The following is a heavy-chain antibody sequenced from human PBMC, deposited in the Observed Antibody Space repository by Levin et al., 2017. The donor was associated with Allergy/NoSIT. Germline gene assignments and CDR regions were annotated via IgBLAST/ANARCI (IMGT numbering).Heavy chain of an antibody. J-gene: IGHJ4*02. CDR1: GYTFSSYG. D-gene: IGHD1-1*01. V-gene: IGHV1-18*01. CDR2: ISAYNGNT. Sequence: GGSLRLSCKASGYTFSSYGITWVRQAPGQGLEWMGWISAYNGNTNYAQKLQGRVTMTTDTSTSTAYMELRSLRYDDTAVYYCGRGDPWNRPTAYWGQGTLVTVSS. CDR3: GRGDPWNRPTAY.